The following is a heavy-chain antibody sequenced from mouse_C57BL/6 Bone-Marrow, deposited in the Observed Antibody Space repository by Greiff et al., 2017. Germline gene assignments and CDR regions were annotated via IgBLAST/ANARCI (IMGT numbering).Heavy chain of an antibody. CDR3: TDPIYDVYYFDV. J-gene: IGHJ1*03. CDR1: GFNIKDDY. V-gene: IGHV14-4*01. D-gene: IGHD2-3*01. CDR2: IDPENGDT. Sequence: EVQLQQSGAELVRPGASVKLSCTASGFNIKDDYMHWVKQRPEQGLEWIGWIDPENGDTEYASKFQGKATITADTSSNTAYLQLSSLTSEDTAVYYSTDPIYDVYYFDVWGTGTTVTVSS.